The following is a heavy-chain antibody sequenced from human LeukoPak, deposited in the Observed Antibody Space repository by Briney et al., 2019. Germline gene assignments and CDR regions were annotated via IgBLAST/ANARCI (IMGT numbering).Heavy chain of an antibody. CDR2: INHSGST. J-gene: IGHJ4*02. Sequence: PSETLSLTCAVYGGSFSGYYWSWIRQPPGKGLEWIGEINHSGSTNYNPSLKSRVTISVDTSKNQFSLKLSSVTAADTAVYYCARGAGGSYFGRYFDYWGQGTLVTVSS. CDR3: ARGAGGSYFGRYFDY. D-gene: IGHD1-26*01. V-gene: IGHV4-34*01. CDR1: GGSFSGYY.